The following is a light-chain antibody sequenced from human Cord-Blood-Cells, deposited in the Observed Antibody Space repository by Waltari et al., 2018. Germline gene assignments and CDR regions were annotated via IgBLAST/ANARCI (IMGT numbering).Light chain of an antibody. V-gene: IGLV2-14*01. CDR2: EVS. Sequence: SALTQPASVSGSPGLSITISCPGTSSHVGDHHYVSWYQQPPGKAPKPMIYEVSIRPAWVSNRYSGSKSGNTASLTCSGLQAENEADYYCSSYTRSSAGVFCGETKRTVL. CDR1: SSHVGDHHY. J-gene: IGLJ2*01. CDR3: SSYTRSSAGV.